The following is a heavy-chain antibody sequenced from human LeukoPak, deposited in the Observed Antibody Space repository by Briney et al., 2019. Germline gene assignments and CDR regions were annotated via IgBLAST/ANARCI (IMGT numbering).Heavy chain of an antibody. Sequence: VASVKVSCKASGYTFTSYGISWVRQAPGQGLEWMGWISAYNGNTNYAQKLQGRVTMTTDTSTSTAYMELRSLRSDDTAVYYCAVASGYQYYYYYYGMDVWGQGTTVTVSS. CDR2: ISAYNGNT. CDR1: GYTFTSYG. CDR3: AVASGYQYYYYYYGMDV. J-gene: IGHJ6*02. D-gene: IGHD3-22*01. V-gene: IGHV1-18*01.